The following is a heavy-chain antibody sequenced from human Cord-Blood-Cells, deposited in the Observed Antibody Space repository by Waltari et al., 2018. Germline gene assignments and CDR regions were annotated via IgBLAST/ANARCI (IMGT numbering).Heavy chain of an antibody. CDR3: ARGIDFMITCGGVIANWFDP. V-gene: IGHV1-2*02. Sequence: QVPLVQSGAEVKKPGASVKVSCKASGYTFTGYYMHWVRQAPGQGLEGMGGSNPSSGGTNYAQKFQGRVTMTRDTSISKAYMELSRLRSDGTAVYYCARGIDFMITCGGVIANWFDPWGQGTLVTVSS. CDR1: GYTFTGYY. J-gene: IGHJ5*02. D-gene: IGHD3-16*02. CDR2: SNPSSGGT.